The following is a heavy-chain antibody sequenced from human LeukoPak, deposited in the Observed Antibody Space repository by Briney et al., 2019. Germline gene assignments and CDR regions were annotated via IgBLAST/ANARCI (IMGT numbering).Heavy chain of an antibody. CDR1: GGSFSGYY. J-gene: IGHJ4*02. Sequence: SETLSLTCAVYGGSFSGYYWSWIRQPPGKGLEWIGEINHSGSTNYNPSLKSRVTISVDTSKNQFSLKLSSVTAANTAVYYCARGKYSYGYWGQGTLVTVSS. D-gene: IGHD5-18*01. CDR2: INHSGST. CDR3: ARGKYSYGY. V-gene: IGHV4-34*01.